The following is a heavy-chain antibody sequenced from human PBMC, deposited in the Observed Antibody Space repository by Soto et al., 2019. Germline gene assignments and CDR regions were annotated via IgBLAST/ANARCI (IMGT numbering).Heavy chain of an antibody. CDR2: IRQDGGEE. V-gene: IGHV3-7*01. CDR3: AKSEGYSFDI. Sequence: EVQLVEPGGGLVQPGGSLRLSCAASGLRFSSHWMSWVRQAPGRGLEWVANIRQDGGEEQYSDSVKGRFTLSRDNAKNSLYLQMNGLRVDDTAVYYCAKSEGYSFDIRGQGTMVTVSS. CDR1: GLRFSSHW. J-gene: IGHJ3*02. D-gene: IGHD1-1*01.